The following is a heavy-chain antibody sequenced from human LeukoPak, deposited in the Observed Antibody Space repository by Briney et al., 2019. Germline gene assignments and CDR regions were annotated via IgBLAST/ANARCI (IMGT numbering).Heavy chain of an antibody. V-gene: IGHV4-34*01. D-gene: IGHD3-10*01. Sequence: SETLSLTCAVYGGSFSGYYWSWIRQPPGKGLEWIGEINHSGSTNYNPSLKSRVTISVERPKNQFSLKLSSVTAADTAVYYCARDYRLTQIQDWGQGTLATVSS. CDR1: GGSFSGYY. CDR2: INHSGST. CDR3: ARDYRLTQIQD. J-gene: IGHJ1*01.